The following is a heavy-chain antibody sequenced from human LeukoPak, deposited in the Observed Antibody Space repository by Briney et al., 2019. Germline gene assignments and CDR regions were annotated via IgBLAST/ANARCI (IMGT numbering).Heavy chain of an antibody. CDR3: ARQRYSDY. Sequence: PWGSLGLSCAAPGFTFSRDWMTWVRRAPGKGLEWVANIKEDGSENSYVESVKGRFTISRDNAKNSLYLQLNSLRAEDTAVYFCARQRYSDYWGQGTLVTVSS. CDR1: GFTFSRDW. D-gene: IGHD1-1*01. V-gene: IGHV3-7*01. J-gene: IGHJ4*02. CDR2: IKEDGSEN.